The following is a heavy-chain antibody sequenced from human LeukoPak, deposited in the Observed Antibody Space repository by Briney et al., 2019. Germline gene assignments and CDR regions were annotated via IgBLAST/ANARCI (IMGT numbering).Heavy chain of an antibody. D-gene: IGHD1-26*01. CDR1: GGSISGYY. J-gene: IGHJ4*02. CDR3: ARGEWDLLFDY. V-gene: IGHV4-59*01. CDR2: IFYSGST. Sequence: NPSETLSLTCTVSGGSISGYYWSWIRQPPGKGLEWIGYIFYSGSTNYNPSLKSRVTLSVDTSKNQFSLKLSSVTAADTAVYYCARGEWDLLFDYWGQGTLVTVSS.